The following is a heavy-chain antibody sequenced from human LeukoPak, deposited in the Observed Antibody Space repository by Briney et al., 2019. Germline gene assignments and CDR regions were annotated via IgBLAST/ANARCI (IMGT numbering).Heavy chain of an antibody. CDR2: ISSGGNYK. CDR1: GLTLSSYA. CDR3: AKMTGENWSRQAPCFDY. V-gene: IGHV3-23*01. Sequence: PGGSLRLSCAASGLTLSSYAVSWVRQAPGKGLEWVSVISSGGNYKYYADSVKGRFTISRDNSKNSLYLQMNSLRAEDTAIYYCAKMTGENWSRQAPCFDYWGQGTLITVSS. D-gene: IGHD7-27*01. J-gene: IGHJ4*02.